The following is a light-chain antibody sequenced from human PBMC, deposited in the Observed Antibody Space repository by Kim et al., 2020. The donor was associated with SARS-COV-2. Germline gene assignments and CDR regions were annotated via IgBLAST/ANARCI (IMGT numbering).Light chain of an antibody. CDR1: QSVNRH. CDR3: QQYDSYST. CDR2: TAS. J-gene: IGKJ1*01. Sequence: RSASVGDRVAITCRASQSVNRHLAWYQQKPGKAPNLLIYTASTLQSGVPSRFSGSGSGTEFTLTISSLQPDDFATYYCQQYDSYSTFGQGTKVEI. V-gene: IGKV1-5*01.